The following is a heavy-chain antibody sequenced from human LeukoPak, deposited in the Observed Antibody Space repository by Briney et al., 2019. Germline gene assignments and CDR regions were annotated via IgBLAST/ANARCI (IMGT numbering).Heavy chain of an antibody. V-gene: IGHV3-74*01. CDR1: GFTFSSYW. CDR2: INTDGSST. Sequence: PGGSLRLSCAASGFTFSSYWMHWVRQAPGKGLVWVSRINTDGSSTTYADSVKGRFTISRDNAKNTLYLQMNSLRAEDTAVYYCARERHSSTWDAFDIWGQGTMVTVSS. D-gene: IGHD6-13*01. CDR3: ARERHSSTWDAFDI. J-gene: IGHJ3*02.